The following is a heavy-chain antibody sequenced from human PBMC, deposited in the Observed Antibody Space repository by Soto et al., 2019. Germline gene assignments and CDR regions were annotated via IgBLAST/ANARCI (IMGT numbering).Heavy chain of an antibody. V-gene: IGHV3-23*01. CDR3: AKKSGSYAYFKD. CDR1: GFTFSSHA. J-gene: IGHJ4*02. CDR2: VSASGDRT. D-gene: IGHD3-16*01. Sequence: EVQLLESGGALVQPGGSLRLSCEASGFTFSSHAMRWVRQAPGKGLEWVSSVSASGDRTYYADSVKGRFTISRDNAKNTVSLQMNSLRAEDTALYYCAKKSGSYAYFKDWGQGTLVTVSS.